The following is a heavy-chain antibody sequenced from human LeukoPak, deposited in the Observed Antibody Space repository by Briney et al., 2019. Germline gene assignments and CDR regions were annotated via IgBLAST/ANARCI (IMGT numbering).Heavy chain of an antibody. CDR1: GGSISSYY. V-gene: IGHV4-59*01. CDR2: IYYSGST. D-gene: IGHD3-9*01. CDR3: ASAQNYDILTGFDY. Sequence: PSETLSLTCTVSGGSISSYYWSWIRQPPGKGLEWIGYIYYSGSTNYNPSLKSRITISVDTSKNQFSLKLSSVTAADTAVYYCASAQNYDILTGFDYWGQGTLVTVSS. J-gene: IGHJ4*02.